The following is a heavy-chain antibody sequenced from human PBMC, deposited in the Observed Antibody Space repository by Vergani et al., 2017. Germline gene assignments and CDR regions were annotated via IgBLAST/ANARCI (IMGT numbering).Heavy chain of an antibody. Sequence: EVQLMESGGGLVQPGGSLRLSCAASGFTFSNYWMSWVRQAPGKGLEWVSNIKEDGSETFYVDSVMGRFTISGDNAKNSLYLQMNSLRAEDTAVYFCARLGLTASRREAPVFDYWGQGTLVTVSS. D-gene: IGHD6-13*01. CDR1: GFTFSNYW. J-gene: IGHJ4*02. CDR2: IKEDGSET. V-gene: IGHV3-7*01. CDR3: ARLGLTASRREAPVFDY.